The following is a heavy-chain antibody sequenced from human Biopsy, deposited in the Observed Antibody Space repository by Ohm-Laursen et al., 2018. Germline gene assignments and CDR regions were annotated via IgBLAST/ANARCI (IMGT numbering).Heavy chain of an antibody. V-gene: IGHV1-2*02. D-gene: IGHD3-22*01. J-gene: IGHJ5*02. CDR1: RYTFTGYH. Sequence: ASVKVSCNASRYTFTGYHVHWVRQAPGQGLEWMGWINAKTGDTNYAQKFQGRVTMTRDTSISTAYVDLSSLRSDDTAVYYCTRGGYYYDSLAYYYWFDPWGQGTLVTVSS. CDR2: INAKTGDT. CDR3: TRGGYYYDSLAYYYWFDP.